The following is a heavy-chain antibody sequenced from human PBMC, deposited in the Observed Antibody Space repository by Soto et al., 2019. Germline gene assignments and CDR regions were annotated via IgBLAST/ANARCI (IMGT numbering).Heavy chain of an antibody. D-gene: IGHD1-20*01. CDR1: GGSFSSYY. Sequence: SETLSVTCAVYGGSFSSYYWSWSRQPPGKGLEWIGEINHSGGTNYNPSLKSRVTISVDTSKNQFSLKLSSVTAADTAVYYCARATEGNWKPAPWGQGTLVP. CDR2: INHSGGT. CDR3: ARATEGNWKPAP. J-gene: IGHJ5*02. V-gene: IGHV4-34*01.